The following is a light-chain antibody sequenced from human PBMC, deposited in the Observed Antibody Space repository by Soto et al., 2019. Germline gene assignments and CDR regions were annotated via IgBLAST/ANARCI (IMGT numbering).Light chain of an antibody. Sequence: IQMTQSPSTLSASVGDRVTITCRASQSVSSWLAWYQQKPGKAPNLLIYKASTLESGVPSRFSGNGSGTEFTHTISSLQPDDFATYYCQQYNSYWTFGQGTKVDIK. J-gene: IGKJ1*01. CDR1: QSVSSW. CDR2: KAS. CDR3: QQYNSYWT. V-gene: IGKV1-5*03.